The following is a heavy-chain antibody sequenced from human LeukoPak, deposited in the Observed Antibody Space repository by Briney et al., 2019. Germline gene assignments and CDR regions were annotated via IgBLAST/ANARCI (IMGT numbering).Heavy chain of an antibody. D-gene: IGHD6-6*01. Sequence: HAGGPLRLPCSAWGFMFNSHWVRGVRQAPGKGLEWLSYIFRSGSTTYHAGSVKGQFTISRDNAKNSLCLQRTSLRVEDTAVYFCARARYSSSSGDYWGRGTLVTVSS. V-gene: IGHV3-48*04. CDR1: GFMFNSHW. J-gene: IGHJ4*02. CDR2: IFRSGSTT. CDR3: ARARYSSSSGDY.